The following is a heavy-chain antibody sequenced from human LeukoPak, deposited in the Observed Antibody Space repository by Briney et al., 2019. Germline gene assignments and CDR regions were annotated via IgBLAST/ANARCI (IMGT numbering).Heavy chain of an antibody. CDR1: GFTFSSYW. D-gene: IGHD1-26*01. V-gene: IGHV3-7*03. CDR3: VREREGSNSEH. Sequence: PGGSLRLSCAASGFTFSSYWMSWVRQAPGKGLEWVANIKQDGSEKYYVDSVKGRFTISRDGSKNTLYLQLNSLRTEDTAIYYCVREREGSNSEHWGQGTLVTVSS. CDR2: IKQDGSEK. J-gene: IGHJ1*01.